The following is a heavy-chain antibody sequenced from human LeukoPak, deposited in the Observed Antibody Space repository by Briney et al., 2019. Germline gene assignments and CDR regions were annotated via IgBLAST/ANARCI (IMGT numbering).Heavy chain of an antibody. CDR2: IYYSGIT. D-gene: IGHD3-10*01. CDR3: QAYYGSGSYSDC. CDR1: GGSISGSVYY. V-gene: IGHV4-39*01. J-gene: IGHJ4*02. Sequence: ETLSLTCTVSGGSISGSVYYWGWIRQPPGKGLEWIGSIYYSGITYYNPSLESRVTISVDTSKNQFSLKLSSVTAADTAVYFCQAYYGSGSYSDCWGQGTLVTVSS.